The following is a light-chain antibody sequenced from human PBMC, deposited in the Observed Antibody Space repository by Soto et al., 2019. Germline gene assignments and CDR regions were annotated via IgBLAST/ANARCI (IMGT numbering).Light chain of an antibody. Sequence: QLVLTQSSSASASPGSSVKLTCTLSSGHSSYIIAWHQQQPGKAPRYLMKLEGSGDYDKGSGVPDRFSGSSSGADRYLTISNLRSEDEADYYCETWDSNIRVFGGGTKVTVL. V-gene: IGLV4-60*03. CDR2: LEGSGDY. CDR3: ETWDSNIRV. CDR1: SGHSSYI. J-gene: IGLJ3*02.